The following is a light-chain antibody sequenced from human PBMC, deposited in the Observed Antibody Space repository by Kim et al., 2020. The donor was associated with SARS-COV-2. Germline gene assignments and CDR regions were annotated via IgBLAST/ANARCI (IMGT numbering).Light chain of an antibody. V-gene: IGLV3-9*01. CDR2: KDS. J-gene: IGLJ3*02. Sequence: SYELTQPLSVSVALGQTARLTCGGNNIQTKNVHWYRQKPGQAPVLVMYKDSKRPSGIPERFSGSNSGNTATLTITRAQAGDEADSYCQVWDSGTWVFGGG. CDR3: QVWDSGTWV. CDR1: NIQTKN.